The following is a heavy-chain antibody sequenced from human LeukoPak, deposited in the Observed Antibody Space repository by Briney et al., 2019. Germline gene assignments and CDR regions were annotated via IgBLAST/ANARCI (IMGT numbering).Heavy chain of an antibody. Sequence: PGGSLRLSCAASGFTFSSYGMHWVRQAPGKGLEWVAFIRYDGSNKYYADSVKGRFTISRDNAKNSLYLQMNSLRAEDTAVYYCAGRDGGTFDYWGQGTLVTVSS. V-gene: IGHV3-30*02. D-gene: IGHD3-16*01. CDR2: IRYDGSNK. J-gene: IGHJ4*02. CDR3: AGRDGGTFDY. CDR1: GFTFSSYG.